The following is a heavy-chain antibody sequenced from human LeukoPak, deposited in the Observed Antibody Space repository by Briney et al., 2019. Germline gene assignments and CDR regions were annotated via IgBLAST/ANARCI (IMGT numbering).Heavy chain of an antibody. V-gene: IGHV4-38-2*02. D-gene: IGHD2-21*02. CDR1: GYSISSGYY. CDR3: ARLNCGGDCYSPMIYYYYGMDV. J-gene: IGHJ6*02. CDR2: IYHSGST. Sequence: SETLSLTCTVSGYSISSGYYWGWIRQPPGKGLEWIGSIYHSGSTYYNPSLKSRVTISVDTSKNQFSLKLSSVTAADTAVYYCARLNCGGDCYSPMIYYYYGMDVWGQGTTVTVSS.